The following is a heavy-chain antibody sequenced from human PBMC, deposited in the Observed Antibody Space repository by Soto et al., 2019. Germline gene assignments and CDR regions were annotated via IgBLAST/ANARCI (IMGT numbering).Heavy chain of an antibody. CDR3: ARVGLRHDAFDI. D-gene: IGHD5-18*01. CDR1: GFTFSSYA. CDR2: ISYDGSNK. V-gene: IGHV3-30-3*01. J-gene: IGHJ3*02. Sequence: GESLRLSCAASGFTFSSYAMHWVRQAPGKGLEWVAVISYDGSNKYYADSVKGRFTISRDNSKNTLYLQMNSLRAEDTAVYYCARVGLRHDAFDIWGQGTMVTVSS.